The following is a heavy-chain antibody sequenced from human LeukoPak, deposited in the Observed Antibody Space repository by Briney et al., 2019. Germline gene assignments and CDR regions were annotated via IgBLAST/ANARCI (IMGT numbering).Heavy chain of an antibody. V-gene: IGHV1-8*01. J-gene: IGHJ4*02. Sequence: ASVKVSCKASGYTFTSDDINWVRQATGQGLEWMGWMNPDSGDTGYAQKFQGRLTMTRNTSISTAYMDLSSLTSGDTALYYCAIMHPYYDGNGYWVQWGQGTLVTVSS. CDR3: AIMHPYYDGNGYWVQ. CDR2: MNPDSGDT. D-gene: IGHD3-22*01. CDR1: GYTFTSDD.